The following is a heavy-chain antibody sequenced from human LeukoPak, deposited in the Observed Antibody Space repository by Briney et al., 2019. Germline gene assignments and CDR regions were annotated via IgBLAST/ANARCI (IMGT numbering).Heavy chain of an antibody. Sequence: ASVKVSCKASGGTFSSYAISWVRQAPGQGLEWMGGIIPIFGTANYAQKFQGRVTITTDESTSTAYMELRSLRSDDTAVYYCARGKTYYYDSSGYYFDYWGQGTLVTVSS. CDR3: ARGKTYYYDSSGYYFDY. CDR1: GGTFSSYA. D-gene: IGHD3-22*01. V-gene: IGHV1-69*05. J-gene: IGHJ4*02. CDR2: IIPIFGTA.